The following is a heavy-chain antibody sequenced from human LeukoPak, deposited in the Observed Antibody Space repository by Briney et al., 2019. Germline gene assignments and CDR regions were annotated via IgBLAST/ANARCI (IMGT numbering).Heavy chain of an antibody. J-gene: IGHJ3*02. V-gene: IGHV4-59*12. CDR2: IYYSGST. D-gene: IGHD1-26*01. Sequence: SETLSLTCTVSGGSISSYYWSWIRQPPGKGLEWIGYIYYSGSTNYNPSLKSRATISVDTSKNQFSLKLSSVTAADTAVYYCARDQESIVGATGGDAFDIWGQGTMVTVSS. CDR1: GGSISSYY. CDR3: ARDQESIVGATGGDAFDI.